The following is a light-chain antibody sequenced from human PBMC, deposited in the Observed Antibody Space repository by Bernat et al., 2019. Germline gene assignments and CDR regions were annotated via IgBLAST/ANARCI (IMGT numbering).Light chain of an antibody. Sequence: AIQMTHSPSSLSASVGDRVTITCRASQDIGSNLGWFQQKPGKAPKLLIYAASNFQSGVPSRFSSSGSGTDFALTISSLQPEDFATYYCLQDSNYPWTFGQGTKVEIK. CDR2: AAS. CDR1: QDIGSN. J-gene: IGKJ1*01. V-gene: IGKV1-6*01. CDR3: LQDSNYPWT.